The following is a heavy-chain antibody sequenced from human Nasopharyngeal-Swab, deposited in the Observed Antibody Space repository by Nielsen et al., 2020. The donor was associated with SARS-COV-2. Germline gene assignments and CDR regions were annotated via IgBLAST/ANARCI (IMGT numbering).Heavy chain of an antibody. D-gene: IGHD2-2*01. CDR3: ASNARGYQLLREAGPYYYYYYMDV. CDR2: IIPIFGTA. V-gene: IGHV1-69*13. CDR1: AGTFSSYA. J-gene: IGHJ6*03. Sequence: AVKVSCKASAGTFSSYAISWVRQAPGEGLEWMGGIIPIFGTANYAQKFQGRVTITADEYTSTAYMELSSLRSEDTAVYYCASNARGYQLLREAGPYYYYYYMDVWGQGTTVTVSS.